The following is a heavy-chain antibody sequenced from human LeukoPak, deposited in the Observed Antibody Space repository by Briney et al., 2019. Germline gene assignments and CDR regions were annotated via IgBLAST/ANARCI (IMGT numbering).Heavy chain of an antibody. CDR3: ARSAPYCSGGSCYSVGYFDY. CDR2: MSSSGDTI. V-gene: IGHV3-11*01. D-gene: IGHD2-15*01. CDR1: GFTFSDYY. Sequence: GGSLRLSCAASGFTFSDYYMSWIRQAPGKGLEWVSYMSSSGDTIYYADSVKGRFTISRDNAKNSPYLQMNSLRAEDTAVYYCARSAPYCSGGSCYSVGYFDYWGQGTLVTVSS. J-gene: IGHJ4*02.